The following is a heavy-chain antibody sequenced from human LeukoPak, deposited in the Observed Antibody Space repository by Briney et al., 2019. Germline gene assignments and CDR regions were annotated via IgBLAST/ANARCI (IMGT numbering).Heavy chain of an antibody. CDR2: IYYSGST. CDR3: ARGSTYYDFWSGYYPYYFDY. Sequence: SETLSLTCTVSGGSISSGDYYWSWIRQPPGKGLEWIGYIYYSGSTYYNPSLKSRVTISVDTSKNQFSLKLSSVTAADTAVYYCARGSTYYDFWSGYYPYYFDYWGQGTQVTVSS. CDR1: GGSISSGDYY. J-gene: IGHJ4*02. D-gene: IGHD3-3*01. V-gene: IGHV4-30-4*08.